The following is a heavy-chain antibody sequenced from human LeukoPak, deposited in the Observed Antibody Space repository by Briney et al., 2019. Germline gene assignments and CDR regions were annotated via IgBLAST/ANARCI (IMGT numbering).Heavy chain of an antibody. CDR2: IKQDGSEK. D-gene: IGHD3-3*01. Sequence: PGGSLRLSCAASGFTFSSYWMSWVRQAPGKGLEWVANIKQDGSEKYYVDSVKGRFTISRDNAKNSLYLQMNSLRAEDTAVYYCARVGYDFWSGRYYYYYYMDVWGKGTTVTVSS. CDR3: ARVGYDFWSGRYYYYYYMDV. CDR1: GFTFSSYW. V-gene: IGHV3-7*01. J-gene: IGHJ6*03.